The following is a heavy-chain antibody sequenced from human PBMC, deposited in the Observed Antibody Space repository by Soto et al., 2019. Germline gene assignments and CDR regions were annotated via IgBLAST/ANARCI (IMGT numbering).Heavy chain of an antibody. CDR2: IIPIFGTA. CDR1: GGTFSSYA. J-gene: IGHJ5*02. V-gene: IGHV1-69*06. Sequence: ASVKVSCKASGGTFSSYAISWVRQAPGQGLEWMGGIIPIFGTANYAQKFQGRVTITADKSTSTAYMELSSLRSEDTAVYYCARVVVAATVWFDPWGQGTLVTVSS. D-gene: IGHD2-15*01. CDR3: ARVVVAATVWFDP.